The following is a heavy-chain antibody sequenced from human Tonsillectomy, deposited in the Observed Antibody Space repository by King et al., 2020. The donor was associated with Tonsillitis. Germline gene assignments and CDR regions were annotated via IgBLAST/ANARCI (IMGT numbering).Heavy chain of an antibody. CDR2: IWYDGSNK. V-gene: IGHV3-33*01. Sequence: VQLVESGGGVVQPGRSLRLSCAASGFTFRSYGMHWVRQAPGKGREWVAVIWYDGSNKYYADSVKGRFTISRDNSKNTLYLQMNSLRAEDTAVYYCARDRGEMATLDYWGQGTLVTVSS. D-gene: IGHD5-24*01. J-gene: IGHJ4*02. CDR1: GFTFRSYG. CDR3: ARDRGEMATLDY.